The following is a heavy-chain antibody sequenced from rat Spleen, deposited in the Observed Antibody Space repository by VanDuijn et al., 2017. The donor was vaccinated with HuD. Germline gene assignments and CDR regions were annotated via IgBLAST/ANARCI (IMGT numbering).Heavy chain of an antibody. Sequence: EVQLVESDGGLVQPGRSLKLSCAASGFTFNEFYMAWVRQAPTKGLEWVATISYDGSSTYYRDSVKGRFTISRDNAQSTLYLQMDSLRSEDTATYYCARAGYLRDWYFDFWGPGTMVTVSP. CDR1: GFTFNEFY. D-gene: IGHD2-2*01. CDR3: ARAGYLRDWYFDF. V-gene: IGHV5-29*01. J-gene: IGHJ1*01. CDR2: ISYDGSST.